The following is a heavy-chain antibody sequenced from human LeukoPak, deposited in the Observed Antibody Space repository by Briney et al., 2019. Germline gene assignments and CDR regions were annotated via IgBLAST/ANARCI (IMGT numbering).Heavy chain of an antibody. CDR2: ISSSGSTI. Sequence: PGGSLRLSCAASGFTFSSYEMNWVRQAPGKGLEWVSYISSSGSTIYYADSVKGRFTISRDNAKNSLYLQMNSLRAEDTAVYYCARDLPHINYMDVWGKGTTVTVSS. CDR3: ARDLPHINYMDV. D-gene: IGHD2-21*01. CDR1: GFTFSSYE. V-gene: IGHV3-48*03. J-gene: IGHJ6*03.